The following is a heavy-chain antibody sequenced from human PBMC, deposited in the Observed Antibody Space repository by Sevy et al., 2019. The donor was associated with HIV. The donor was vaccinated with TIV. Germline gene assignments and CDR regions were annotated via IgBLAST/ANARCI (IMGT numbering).Heavy chain of an antibody. CDR1: GFTFSNAW. J-gene: IGHJ4*02. D-gene: IGHD2-15*01. CDR2: IRSNAGGGTT. V-gene: IGHV3-15*01. Sequence: GGSLRLSCAVSGFTFSNAWMSWVRQSPGKGLEWIGRIRSNAGGGTTDYAAIVKGKFTISRDDSRDILYLQLNGLETEDTPIYCCTTDHSRDGIVVVPFEYWGQGTLVTVSS. CDR3: TTDHSRDGIVVVPFEY.